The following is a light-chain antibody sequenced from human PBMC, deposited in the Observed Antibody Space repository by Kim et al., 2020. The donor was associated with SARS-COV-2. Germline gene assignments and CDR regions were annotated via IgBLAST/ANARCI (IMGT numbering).Light chain of an antibody. J-gene: IGKJ1*01. CDR3: HQYGSSRQT. Sequence: SPGATATPSCSASLTVGNNFLACYHHKPGHAPRLLIFGASRRATVIQDRFSGSASGTDFTLTIRRLEPEDFAVYYCHQYGSSRQTFGQGTKVDIK. CDR1: LTVGNNF. V-gene: IGKV3-20*01. CDR2: GAS.